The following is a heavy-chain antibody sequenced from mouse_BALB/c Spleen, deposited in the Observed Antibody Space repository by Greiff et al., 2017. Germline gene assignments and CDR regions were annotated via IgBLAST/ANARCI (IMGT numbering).Heavy chain of an antibody. V-gene: IGHV2-2*02. CDR1: GFSLTSYG. J-gene: IGHJ3*01. CDR3: ARRNYGNYVGAWFAY. D-gene: IGHD2-1*01. Sequence: VQGVESGPGLVQPSQSLSITCTVSGFSLTSYGVHWVRQSPGKGLEWLGVIWSGGSTAYNAAFISRLSISKDNSKSQVFFKMNSLQANDTAIYYCARRNYGNYVGAWFAYWGQGTLVTVSA. CDR2: IWSGGST.